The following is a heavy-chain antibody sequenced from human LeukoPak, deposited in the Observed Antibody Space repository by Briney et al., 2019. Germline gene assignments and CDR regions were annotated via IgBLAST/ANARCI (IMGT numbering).Heavy chain of an antibody. CDR1: GGSISSYY. Sequence: SETLSLTCTVSGGSISSYYWSWIRQPPGKGLEWIGYIYYSGSTNYNPSLKSRVTISVDTSKNQFSLKLSSVTAADTAVYYCARDATYCYGSGSYSTFDYWGQGTLVTVSS. J-gene: IGHJ4*02. CDR2: IYYSGST. D-gene: IGHD3-10*01. CDR3: ARDATYCYGSGSYSTFDY. V-gene: IGHV4-59*01.